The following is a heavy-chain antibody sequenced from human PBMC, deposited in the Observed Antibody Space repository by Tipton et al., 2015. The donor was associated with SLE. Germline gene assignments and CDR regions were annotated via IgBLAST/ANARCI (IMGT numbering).Heavy chain of an antibody. D-gene: IGHD1-26*01. CDR3: ARMGWDPGPGFY. CDR2: IYYSGST. J-gene: IGHJ4*02. Sequence: TLSLTCTVSGGSISSSSYYWGWIRQPPGKGLEWLGTIYYSGSTYYNPSLKSRVTISVDTSKNHFSLKLHSVTAADTAVYYCARMGWDPGPGFYWGQGTLVTVSS. V-gene: IGHV4-39*01. CDR1: GGSISSSSYY.